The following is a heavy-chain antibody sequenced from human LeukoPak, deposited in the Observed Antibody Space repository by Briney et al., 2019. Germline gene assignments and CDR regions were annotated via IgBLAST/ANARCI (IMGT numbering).Heavy chain of an antibody. CDR2: IYHSGST. V-gene: IGHV4-34*01. D-gene: IGHD3-10*01. Sequence: SETLSLTCAVYGGSFSGYYWSWIRQPPGKGLEWIGYIYHSGSTYYNPSLKSRVTISVDRSKNQFSLKLSSVTAADTAVYYCARYAGSGPFDYWGQGTLVTVSS. J-gene: IGHJ4*02. CDR1: GGSFSGYY. CDR3: ARYAGSGPFDY.